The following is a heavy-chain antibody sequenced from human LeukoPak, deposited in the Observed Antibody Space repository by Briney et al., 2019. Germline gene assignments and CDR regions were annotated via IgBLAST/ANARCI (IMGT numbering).Heavy chain of an antibody. CDR1: GFTFDDYG. V-gene: IGHV3-20*01. Sequence: GGSLRLSCVASGFTFDDYGMSWVRQAPGRGLEWVSGTNWNGGSTDYADSVKGRFTISRDNAKKSLYLQMNSLRAEDTALYHCARADSSVHYGTDVWGQGTTVTVSS. D-gene: IGHD4-11*01. CDR2: TNWNGGST. J-gene: IGHJ6*02. CDR3: ARADSSVHYGTDV.